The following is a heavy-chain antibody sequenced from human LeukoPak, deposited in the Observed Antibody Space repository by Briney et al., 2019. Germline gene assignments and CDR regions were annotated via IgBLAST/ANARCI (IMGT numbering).Heavy chain of an antibody. CDR3: AKDRGFNYFDY. CDR1: GFTFSSYG. V-gene: IGHV3-30*18. D-gene: IGHD3-10*01. J-gene: IGHJ4*02. CDR2: ISYGGSNK. Sequence: GRSLRLSCAASGFTFSSYGMHWVRQAPGKGLEWVAVISYGGSNKYYADSVKGRFTISRDNSKNTLYLQMNSLRAEDTAVYYCAKDRGFNYFDYWGQGTLVTVSS.